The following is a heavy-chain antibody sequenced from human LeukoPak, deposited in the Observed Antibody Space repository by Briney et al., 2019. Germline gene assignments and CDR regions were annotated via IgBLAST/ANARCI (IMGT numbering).Heavy chain of an antibody. CDR2: LYYSGSS. Sequence: PSETLSLTCTVSGVSISSYYWSWIRQPPGKGLEWLGYLYYSGSSNYNPSLKSRVTISVDTSKNQFSLKLSSVTAADTAVYYCARELEVVAARDHYYYYYYMDVWGKGTTVTLSS. J-gene: IGHJ6*03. CDR1: GVSISSYY. D-gene: IGHD2-15*01. V-gene: IGHV4-59*01. CDR3: ARELEVVAARDHYYYYYYMDV.